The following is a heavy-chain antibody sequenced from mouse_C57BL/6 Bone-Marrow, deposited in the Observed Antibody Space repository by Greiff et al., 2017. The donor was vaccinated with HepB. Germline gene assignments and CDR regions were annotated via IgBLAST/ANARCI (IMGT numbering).Heavy chain of an antibody. V-gene: IGHV5-9*01. Sequence: DVMLVESGGGLVKPGGSLKLSCAASGFTFSSYTMSWVRQTPEKRLEWVATISGGGGNTYYPDSVKGRFTISRDNAKNTLYLQMSSLRSEDTALYYCAREGYDGYYFDYWGQGTTLTVSS. CDR3: AREGYDGYYFDY. J-gene: IGHJ2*01. CDR1: GFTFSSYT. D-gene: IGHD2-2*01. CDR2: ISGGGGNT.